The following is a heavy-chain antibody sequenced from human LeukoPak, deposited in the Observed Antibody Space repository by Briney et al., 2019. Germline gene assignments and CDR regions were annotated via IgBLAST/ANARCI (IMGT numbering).Heavy chain of an antibody. D-gene: IGHD3-22*01. CDR1: GFSFSNHV. Sequence: PGGSLRLSCASSGFSFSNHVMHWVRQAPGKGLQWVAFIRLDDSTEYSADSVKGRFTISRDNAKNSLYLQMNSLRAEDTAVYYCARESSSGPLGYWGQGTLVTVSS. CDR2: IRLDDSTE. V-gene: IGHV3-30*02. J-gene: IGHJ4*02. CDR3: ARESSSGPLGY.